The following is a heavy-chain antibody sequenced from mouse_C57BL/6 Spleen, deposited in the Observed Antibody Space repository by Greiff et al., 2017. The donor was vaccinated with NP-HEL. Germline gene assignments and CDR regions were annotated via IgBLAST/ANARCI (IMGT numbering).Heavy chain of an antibody. CDR1: GYAFSSYW. V-gene: IGHV1-80*01. J-gene: IGHJ2*01. CDR2: IYPGDGDT. CDR3: GGGYYSDY. Sequence: QVTLKESGAELVKPGASVKISCKASGYAFSSYWMNWVKQRPGKGLEWIGQIYPGDGDTNYNGKFKGKATLTADNSSSTAYMQLSSLPSDDSAVDFCGGGYYSDYWGQGTTLTVSS.